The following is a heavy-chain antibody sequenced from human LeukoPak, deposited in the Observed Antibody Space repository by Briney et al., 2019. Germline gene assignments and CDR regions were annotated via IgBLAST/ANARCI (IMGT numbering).Heavy chain of an antibody. V-gene: IGHV4-4*02. Sequence: SETLSLTCGVSGGSVTSTNWWTWVRQPPGKGLEWIGEVHLDGRTNYNPSLKSRLTMSVDLSENHISLKLTSVTAADTAVYYCAREGGFFRPLDYAGQGTLVTVSS. CDR1: GGSVTSTNW. CDR2: VHLDGRT. J-gene: IGHJ4*02. D-gene: IGHD3-3*01. CDR3: AREGGFFRPLDY.